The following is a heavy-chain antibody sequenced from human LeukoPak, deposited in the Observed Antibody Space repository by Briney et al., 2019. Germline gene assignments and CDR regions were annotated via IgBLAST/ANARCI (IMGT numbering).Heavy chain of an antibody. CDR1: GFTFTDYW. J-gene: IGHJ4*02. CDR2: IKQDGGEK. V-gene: IGHV3-7*01. Sequence: GGSLRLSCAASGFTFTDYWTTWVRQAPGKGLEWVAHIKQDGGEKYYVDSVKGRFTISRDNAENLVYLLMDSLRAEDAAVYYCARGWNYAFRFDYWGQGTLVTVST. D-gene: IGHD3-3*01. CDR3: ARGWNYAFRFDY.